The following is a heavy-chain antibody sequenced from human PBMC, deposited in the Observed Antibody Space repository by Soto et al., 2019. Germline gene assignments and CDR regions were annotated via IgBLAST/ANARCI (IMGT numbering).Heavy chain of an antibody. D-gene: IGHD4-17*01. V-gene: IGHV3-49*03. Sequence: PGGSLRLSCTTSEFTFGDYAMSWLRQAPGKGLEWVGFIRSKAYGGTTEYAASVRGRFTISRDDFKSIAYLQMNSLKTEDTAMYYCARLRNADYVLYYWGQGTLVTVSS. CDR2: IRSKAYGGTT. CDR3: ARLRNADYVLYY. J-gene: IGHJ4*02. CDR1: EFTFGDYA.